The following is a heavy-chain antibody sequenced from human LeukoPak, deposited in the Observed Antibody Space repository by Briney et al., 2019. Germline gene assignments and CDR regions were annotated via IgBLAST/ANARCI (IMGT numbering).Heavy chain of an antibody. J-gene: IGHJ6*03. CDR2: IRSSSSTI. CDR3: ARVGVDCSGGSCYYYYYMDV. V-gene: IGHV3-48*01. Sequence: GGSLRLSCAASGFTFSSYSINWVRQAPGKGLEWVSYIRSSSSTIYYADSVKGRFTISTDNANNSLYLQVNSLRAEDTAVYYCARVGVDCSGGSCYYYYYMDVWGKGTTVTISS. CDR1: GFTFSSYS. D-gene: IGHD2-15*01.